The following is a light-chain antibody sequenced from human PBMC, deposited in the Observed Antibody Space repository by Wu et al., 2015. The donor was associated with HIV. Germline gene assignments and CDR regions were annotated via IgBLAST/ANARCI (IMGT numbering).Light chain of an antibody. Sequence: EIVLTRSPDTLSLSPGERATFSCRASQNVRTNSLAWYQQKPGQAPRLLMYGTSSRATGVPDRFSGGGSGIDFTLTISRLEPEDFAVYYCQRYDSSPVSFGQGTKLEMK. J-gene: IGKJ2*03. CDR1: QNVRTNS. CDR2: GTS. V-gene: IGKV3-20*01. CDR3: QRYDSSPVS.